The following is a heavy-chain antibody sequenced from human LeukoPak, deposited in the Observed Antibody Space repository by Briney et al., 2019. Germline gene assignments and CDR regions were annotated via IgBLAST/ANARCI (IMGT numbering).Heavy chain of an antibody. CDR1: GYTFTSYG. D-gene: IGHD3-3*01. Sequence: ASVKVSCKASGYTFTSYGISWVRQAPGQGLEWMGWISAYNGNTNYAQKLQGRVTMTTDTSTSTAYMELRSLRSDDTAVYYCATPYYDFWGGLPDYWGQGTLVTVSS. CDR2: ISAYNGNT. J-gene: IGHJ4*02. CDR3: ATPYYDFWGGLPDY. V-gene: IGHV1-18*01.